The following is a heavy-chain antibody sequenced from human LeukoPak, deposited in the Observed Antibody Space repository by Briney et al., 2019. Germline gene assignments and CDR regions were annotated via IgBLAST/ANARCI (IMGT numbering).Heavy chain of an antibody. CDR1: GYSFTSYW. V-gene: IGHV5-51*01. D-gene: IGHD4-17*01. CDR2: IYPGDSDT. Sequence: GESLKISCKGSGYSFTSYWIGWVRQMPGKVLEWMGIIYPGDSDTRYSPSFQGQVTISADKSITTAYLQWSSLKASDTAMYHCARASTVTTSGDYWGQGTPVTVSS. J-gene: IGHJ4*02. CDR3: ARASTVTTSGDY.